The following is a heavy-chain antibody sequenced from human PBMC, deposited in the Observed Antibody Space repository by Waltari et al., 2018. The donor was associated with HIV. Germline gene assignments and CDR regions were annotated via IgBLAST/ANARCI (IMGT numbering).Heavy chain of an antibody. CDR2: MIPDNGDA. Sequence: QVQLVQSGAEIKKPRASVRVSCKASGSSFIDFDINWVRRAPGRGLEWVGWMIPDNGDAGYGHKFRGRFTLTRDTSTDTAYMEVDNLKSEDTAIYFCTKGRRGALFGDEWGQGTLVTVSS. J-gene: IGHJ4*02. CDR3: TKGRRGALFGDE. V-gene: IGHV1-8*02. D-gene: IGHD3-3*01. CDR1: GSSFIDFD.